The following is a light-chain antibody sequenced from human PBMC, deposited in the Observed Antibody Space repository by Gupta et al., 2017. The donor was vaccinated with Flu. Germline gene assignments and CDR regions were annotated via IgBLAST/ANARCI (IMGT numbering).Light chain of an antibody. CDR2: GVS. Sequence: EIVLTQSPGTLSLSPGESATLSCRASQNIDNNYLAWYQHSPGQAPRLLIYGVSNRATGIPDRFSAGGSGTDFTLTISRLEPEDFAVYYCQQHGGSPPRTFGGGTRVEIK. V-gene: IGKV3-20*01. CDR3: QQHGGSPPRT. J-gene: IGKJ4*01. CDR1: QNIDNNY.